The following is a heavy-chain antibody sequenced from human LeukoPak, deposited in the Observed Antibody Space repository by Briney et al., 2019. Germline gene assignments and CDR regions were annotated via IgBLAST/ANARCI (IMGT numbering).Heavy chain of an antibody. D-gene: IGHD4-17*01. CDR3: AREGGGDYGEGFDY. J-gene: IGHJ4*02. CDR2: ISYDGSNK. V-gene: IGHV3-30-3*01. CDR1: GFTFSTYA. Sequence: GGSLRLSCAASGFTFSTYAMHWVRQGPGKGLEGVAVISYDGSNKYYADSVRGRFTISRDNSKNSLYLQMNSLRAEDTAVYYCAREGGGDYGEGFDYWGQGTLVTVSS.